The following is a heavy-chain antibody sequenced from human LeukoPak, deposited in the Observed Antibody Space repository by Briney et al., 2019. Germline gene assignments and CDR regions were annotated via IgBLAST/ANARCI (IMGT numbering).Heavy chain of an antibody. V-gene: IGHV3-21*01. D-gene: IGHD2-2*01. J-gene: IGHJ4*02. CDR2: ISSSGSYM. CDR3: AREWGPAAMAHTLN. Sequence: KPGGSLRLSCVVSGFTFSSYTMNWVRQAPGRGLEWVSSISSSGSYMFYADSVKGRFTISRDNAKNSLYLQMNSLRAEDTAVYYCAREWGPAAMAHTLNWGQGTPVTVSS. CDR1: GFTFSSYT.